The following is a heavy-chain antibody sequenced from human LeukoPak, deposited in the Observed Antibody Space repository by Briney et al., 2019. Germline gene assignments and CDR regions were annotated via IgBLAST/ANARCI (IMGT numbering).Heavy chain of an antibody. Sequence: GGSLRLSCAASGFTFDDYAMHWVRQAPGKGLEWVSGISWNSGSIGYADSVKGRFTISRDNSKNTLYLQMNSLRAEDTAVYYCARDPGNVPFDYWGQGTLVTVSS. D-gene: IGHD4-23*01. J-gene: IGHJ4*02. V-gene: IGHV3-9*01. CDR1: GFTFDDYA. CDR2: ISWNSGSI. CDR3: ARDPGNVPFDY.